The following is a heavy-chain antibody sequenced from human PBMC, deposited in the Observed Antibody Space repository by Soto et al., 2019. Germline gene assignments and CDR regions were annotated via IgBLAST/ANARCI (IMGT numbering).Heavy chain of an antibody. CDR1: GFTFSSYG. V-gene: IGHV3-30*18. Sequence: QVQLVESGGGVVQPGRSLRLSCAASGFTFSSYGMHWVRQAPGKGLEWVAVISYDGSNKYYADSVKGRFTISRDNSKNMLYLQMNSLRAEDTAVYYCAKCDRPVSYYYYGMDVWGQGTTVTVSS. D-gene: IGHD6-6*01. CDR2: ISYDGSNK. J-gene: IGHJ6*02. CDR3: AKCDRPVSYYYYGMDV.